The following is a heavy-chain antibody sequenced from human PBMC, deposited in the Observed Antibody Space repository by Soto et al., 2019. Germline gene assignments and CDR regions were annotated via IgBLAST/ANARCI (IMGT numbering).Heavy chain of an antibody. D-gene: IGHD2-21*02. CDR3: ARGGHIAVVTASFDN. CDR2: IHPSGGGT. Sequence: QVQLVQSGAEVRKPGASVKVSCRPSGYTFNTYYLHWLRQAPGQALEWMGVIHPSGGGTTYAQKSVGSVTVTRDTSTTTVFMELSSLRSDDTAVYYCARGGHIAVVTASFDNWGQGTLVTVSS. CDR1: GYTFNTYY. J-gene: IGHJ4*02. V-gene: IGHV1-46*02.